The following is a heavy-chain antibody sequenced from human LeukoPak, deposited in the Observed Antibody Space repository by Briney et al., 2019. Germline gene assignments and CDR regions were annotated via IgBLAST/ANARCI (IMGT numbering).Heavy chain of an antibody. Sequence: ASVKVSCKASGYTFTGYYMHWVRQAPGQGLEWKGWINPNSGGTNYAQKFQGRVTMTRDTSISTAYMELSRLRSDDTAVYYCARDRSSSWYSSSWENWFDPWGQGTLVTVSS. CDR3: ARDRSSSWYSSSWENWFDP. D-gene: IGHD6-13*01. J-gene: IGHJ5*02. V-gene: IGHV1-2*02. CDR1: GYTFTGYY. CDR2: INPNSGGT.